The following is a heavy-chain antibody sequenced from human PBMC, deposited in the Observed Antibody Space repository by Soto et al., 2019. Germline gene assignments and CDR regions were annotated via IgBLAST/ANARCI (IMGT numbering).Heavy chain of an antibody. CDR3: ARVLCSGSYQGYLDY. Sequence: SGPTLVNPTQTLTLTCSFSGFSLSTSGMCASWIRQPPGKALEWLALIDSDEDKYYSTSLKTSLTISKDSAKNQVVLTMTNMDPVDTATYYCARVLCSGSYQGYLDYWGQGAQVTVSS. CDR1: GFSLSTSGMC. CDR2: IDSDEDK. V-gene: IGHV2-70*01. D-gene: IGHD1-26*01. J-gene: IGHJ4*02.